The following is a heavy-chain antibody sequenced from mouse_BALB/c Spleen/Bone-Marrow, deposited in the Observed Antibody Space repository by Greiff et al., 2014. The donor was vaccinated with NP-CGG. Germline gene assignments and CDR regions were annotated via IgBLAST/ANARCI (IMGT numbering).Heavy chain of an antibody. CDR2: IWAGGST. V-gene: IGHV2-9*02. Sequence: VQLQQSGPGLVAPSQSLSITCTVSGFSLTSYGVHWVRQPPGKGLEWLGVIWAGGSTNYNSALMSRLSISKDNSKSQVFLKMNSLQTDDTAMYYCARGLQYYAMDYWGQGTSVTVPS. D-gene: IGHD2-4*01. CDR3: ARGLQYYAMDY. CDR1: GFSLTSYG. J-gene: IGHJ4*01.